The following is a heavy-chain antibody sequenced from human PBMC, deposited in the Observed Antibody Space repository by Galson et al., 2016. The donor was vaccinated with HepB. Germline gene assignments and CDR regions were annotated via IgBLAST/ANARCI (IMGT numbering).Heavy chain of an antibody. Sequence: SLRLSCAASGFNFNTFWMHWVRQVPGNGLVWVSRIDTDGRITNYADSVRGRFTISRDKSKNTLYLQMNSLRSEDTAIYYCARDRSLYYDFWSGFYVWGQGTLVTVSS. J-gene: IGHJ4*02. CDR1: GFNFNTFW. D-gene: IGHD3-3*01. CDR2: IDTDGRIT. CDR3: ARDRSLYYDFWSGFYV. V-gene: IGHV3-74*01.